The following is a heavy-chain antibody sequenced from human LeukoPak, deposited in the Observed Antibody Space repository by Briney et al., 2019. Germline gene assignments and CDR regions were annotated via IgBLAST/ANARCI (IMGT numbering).Heavy chain of an antibody. Sequence: GRSLRLSCAASGFTFSRSGMHWVRQAPGKGLEWVAVIGYDGRNKDYADSVKGRFTISRDNYYNIVELQMNSLRAEDTAVYYCARDRGGWLSHDAFDIWGQGTKVTVSS. CDR3: ARDRGGWLSHDAFDI. V-gene: IGHV3-33*08. CDR2: IGYDGRNK. J-gene: IGHJ3*02. D-gene: IGHD5-24*01. CDR1: GFTFSRSG.